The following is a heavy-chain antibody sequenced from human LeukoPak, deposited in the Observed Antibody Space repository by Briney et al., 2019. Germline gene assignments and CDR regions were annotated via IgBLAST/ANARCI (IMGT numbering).Heavy chain of an antibody. CDR2: ISSSGHYI. J-gene: IGHJ4*02. CDR3: AREKHRVVLTAPLQY. Sequence: GGSLRLSCAASGFTFSVYNMNWVRQAPGKGLEWVASISSSGHYIYYADSVKGRFTISRDNAKDSLFLQMNSLRPEDTAVYYFAREKHRVVLTAPLQYWGQGTLVTVS. CDR1: GFTFSVYN. D-gene: IGHD7-27*01. V-gene: IGHV3-21*01.